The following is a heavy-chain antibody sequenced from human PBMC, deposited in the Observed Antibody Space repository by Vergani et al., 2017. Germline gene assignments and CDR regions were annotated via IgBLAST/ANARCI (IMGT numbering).Heavy chain of an antibody. Sequence: QVTLTESGPALVKPTQTLTLTCTFSGFSLSTSGMRVSWIRQPPGKALEWLTRIDWDDDKFYSTSLKTRLTISKDTSKNQVVLTMTNMDPVDTATYYCARGYSSGWFDYWGQGTLVTVSS. V-gene: IGHV2-70*04. D-gene: IGHD6-19*01. CDR1: GFSLSTSGMR. CDR2: IDWDDDK. CDR3: ARGYSSGWFDY. J-gene: IGHJ4*02.